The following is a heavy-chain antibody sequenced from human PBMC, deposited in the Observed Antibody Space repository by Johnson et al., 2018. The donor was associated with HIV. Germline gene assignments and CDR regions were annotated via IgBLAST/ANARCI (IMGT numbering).Heavy chain of an antibody. Sequence: VQLVESGGGLIQPGGSLRLSCAASGFTVSSNYMSWVRQAPGKGLEWVSVIYSGGTTNYADSVKGRFTISRDNAKNSLHLQMNSLRAEDTAVYYCASCGGDCRDAFDIWGQGTMVTVSS. CDR2: IYSGGTT. V-gene: IGHV3-53*01. CDR1: GFTVSSNY. CDR3: ASCGGDCRDAFDI. D-gene: IGHD2-21*02. J-gene: IGHJ3*02.